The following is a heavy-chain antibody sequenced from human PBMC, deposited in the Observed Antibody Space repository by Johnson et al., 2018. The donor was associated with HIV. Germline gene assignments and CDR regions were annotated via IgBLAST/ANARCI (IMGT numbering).Heavy chain of an antibody. CDR1: GFTFGDYA. D-gene: IGHD2-21*01. Sequence: QMLLVESGGGLVQPGRSMRLSCTASGFTFGDYAMSWVRQAPGKGLEWVAVISYDGSNKYYADSVKGRFTISRDNSKSMLHLQMDSLRIEDTGVYYCAKAYCPGCDAFDIWGQGTMVTVSS. V-gene: IGHV3-30-3*02. CDR3: AKAYCPGCDAFDI. J-gene: IGHJ3*02. CDR2: ISYDGSNK.